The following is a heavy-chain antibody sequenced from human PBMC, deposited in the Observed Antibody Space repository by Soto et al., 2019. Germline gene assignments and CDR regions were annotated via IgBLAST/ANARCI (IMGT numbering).Heavy chain of an antibody. CDR3: VRAAGIAAAGSSQGVL. Sequence: PGGSLRLSCEASGFAIRSNAIHWVRQAPGKGLEWVAVISFEGSYKYYADSVKGRFTVSRDNSKNTVSLQMDSLTGEDSALYYCVRAAGIAAAGSSQGVLWGKGTLVTVSS. D-gene: IGHD6-13*01. J-gene: IGHJ4*02. V-gene: IGHV3-30*04. CDR1: GFAIRSNA. CDR2: ISFEGSYK.